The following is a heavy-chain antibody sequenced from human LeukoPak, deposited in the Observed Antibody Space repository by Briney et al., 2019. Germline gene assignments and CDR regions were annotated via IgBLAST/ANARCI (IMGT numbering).Heavy chain of an antibody. V-gene: IGHV3-21*01. D-gene: IGHD3-10*01. J-gene: IGHJ6*03. CDR3: ARDRSYYKRVAVYYYYMDV. CDR2: ISSSSSYI. Sequence: PGGSLRLSCAASGFTFSSYSMNWVRQAPGKGLEWVSSISSSSSYIYYADSVKGRFTISRDNAKNSLYLQMNSLRAEDTAVYCCARDRSYYKRVAVYYYYMDVWGKGTTVTVSS. CDR1: GFTFSSYS.